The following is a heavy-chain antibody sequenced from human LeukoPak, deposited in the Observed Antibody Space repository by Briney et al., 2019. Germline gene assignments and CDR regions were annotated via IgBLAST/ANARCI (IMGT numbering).Heavy chain of an antibody. V-gene: IGHV3-7*01. D-gene: IGHD3-10*01. J-gene: IGHJ4*02. Sequence: GGSLRLSCAASGFTFSSYRMSWVRQAPGKGLEWVANIKQDGSEKYYVDSVKGRFTISRDNAKNSLYLQVNSLRAEDTAVYYCARELGGSGSYIPIFDYWGQGTLVTVSS. CDR2: IKQDGSEK. CDR3: ARELGGSGSYIPIFDY. CDR1: GFTFSSYR.